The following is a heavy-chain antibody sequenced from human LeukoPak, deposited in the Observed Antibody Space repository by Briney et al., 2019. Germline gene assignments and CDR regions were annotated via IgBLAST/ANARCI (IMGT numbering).Heavy chain of an antibody. CDR3: ARDGEGSSIDY. V-gene: IGHV3-30*04. Sequence: GGSLRLSCAASGFTFSSYAMHWVRQAPGKGLEWVAVISYDGSNKYYADSVKGRFTISRDTSKNTLYLQMNSLRAEDTAVYYCARDGEGSSIDYWGQGTLVTVSS. CDR2: ISYDGSNK. J-gene: IGHJ4*02. D-gene: IGHD3-10*01. CDR1: GFTFSSYA.